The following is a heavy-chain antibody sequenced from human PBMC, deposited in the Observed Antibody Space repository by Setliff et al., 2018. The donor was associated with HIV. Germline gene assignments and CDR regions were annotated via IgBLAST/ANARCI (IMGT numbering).Heavy chain of an antibody. CDR1: GYTFTSYG. Sequence: ASVKVSCKASGYTFTSYGISWVRQAPGQGLEWMGWISAYNGNTNYAQKLQGRVTMTTDTSTSTAYMELRSLRSDDTAVYYCARDRPLAYCGGDCPSGGNAFDIWGQGTMVTVTS. CDR3: ARDRPLAYCGGDCPSGGNAFDI. V-gene: IGHV1-18*01. J-gene: IGHJ3*02. CDR2: ISAYNGNT. D-gene: IGHD2-21*02.